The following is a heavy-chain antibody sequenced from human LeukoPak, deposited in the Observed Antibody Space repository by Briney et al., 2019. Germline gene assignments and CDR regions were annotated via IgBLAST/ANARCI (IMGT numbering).Heavy chain of an antibody. J-gene: IGHJ4*01. V-gene: IGHV1-18*01. D-gene: IGHD7-27*01. CDR1: RYTFTSYG. CDR2: ISGYNADT. CDR3: ARDSNCPHRDY. Sequence: VKVSCKASRYTFTSYGPSWVRQAPRQRLQRMGWISGYNADTNYAQKLQGRVTMTTDTSTSTAYIELRSLRSDATAVDDSARDSNCPHRDYWGKGTMVTVSS.